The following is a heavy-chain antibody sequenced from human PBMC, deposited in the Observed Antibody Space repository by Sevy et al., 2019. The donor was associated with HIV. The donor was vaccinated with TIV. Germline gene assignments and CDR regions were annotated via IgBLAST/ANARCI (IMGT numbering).Heavy chain of an antibody. V-gene: IGHV4-4*07. CDR3: ARDSWFGELSPLGYGMDV. D-gene: IGHD3-10*01. J-gene: IGHJ6*02. Sequence: SETLSLTCTVSGGSISSYYWSWIRQPAGKGLEWIGRIYTSGCTNYNPSLKSRVTMSVDTSKNQFSLKLSSVTAADTAVYYFARDSWFGELSPLGYGMDVWGQGTTVTVSS. CDR1: GGSISSYY. CDR2: IYTSGCT.